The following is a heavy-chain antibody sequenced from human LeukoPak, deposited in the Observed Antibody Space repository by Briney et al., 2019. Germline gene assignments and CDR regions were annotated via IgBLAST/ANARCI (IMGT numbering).Heavy chain of an antibody. CDR3: ARDLGSYARLLFDY. CDR2: VSSSGSTM. V-gene: IGHV3-48*03. D-gene: IGHD3-16*01. J-gene: IGHJ4*02. Sequence: GGSLRLSCAASGFTFSSFEMNWVRQAPGKGLEWVSYVSSSGSTMYYADSVKGRFTISRDNAKNSLYLQVNSLRAEDTAVYYCARDLGSYARLLFDYWGQGTLVTVSS. CDR1: GFTFSSFE.